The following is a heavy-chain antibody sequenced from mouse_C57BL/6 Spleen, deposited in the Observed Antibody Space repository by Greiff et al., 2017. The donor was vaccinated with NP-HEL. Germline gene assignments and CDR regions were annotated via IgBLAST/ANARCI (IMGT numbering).Heavy chain of an antibody. V-gene: IGHV5-12*01. D-gene: IGHD2-4*01. Sequence: EVMLVESGGGLVQPGGSLKLSCAASGFTFSDYYMYWVRQTPEKRLEWVAYISNGGGSTYYPDTVKGRFTISRDNAKNTLYLQMGRLKSEDTAMYYCARGKGYDYDDGAWFAYWGQGTLVTVSA. CDR1: GFTFSDYY. J-gene: IGHJ3*01. CDR3: ARGKGYDYDDGAWFAY. CDR2: ISNGGGST.